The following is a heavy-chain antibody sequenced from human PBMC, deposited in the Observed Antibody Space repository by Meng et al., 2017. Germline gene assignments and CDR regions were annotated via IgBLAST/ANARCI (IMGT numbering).Heavy chain of an antibody. CDR3: ARDEDISAAGKLFGDY. CDR2: IDPNSGVT. J-gene: IGHJ4*02. D-gene: IGHD6-13*01. CDR1: GYSFTAYY. V-gene: IGHV1-2*06. Sequence: VQSAQAGAEVKKPGASLKVSYKPSGYSFTAYYIPWPRQAPGQWLEWMGRIDPNSGVTEYAHKFHGRVTVTGDTSISTAYMELRRLTSDDTAVYYCARDEDISAAGKLFGDYWGQGTLVTVSS.